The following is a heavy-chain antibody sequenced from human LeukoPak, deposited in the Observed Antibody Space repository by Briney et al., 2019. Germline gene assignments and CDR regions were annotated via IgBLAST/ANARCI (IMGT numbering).Heavy chain of an antibody. Sequence: ASVKVSCKTSGYTFTNHHMHWVRQAPGQGLEWMGMINPIGGNTAYAQKFQGRVTMTRDTSTSTVYMELSSLRSEDTAVYYCARTGEAYYYYYYMDVWDKGTTVTVSS. D-gene: IGHD2-8*02. CDR3: ARTGEAYYYYYYMDV. CDR2: INPIGGNT. V-gene: IGHV1-46*01. J-gene: IGHJ6*03. CDR1: GYTFTNHH.